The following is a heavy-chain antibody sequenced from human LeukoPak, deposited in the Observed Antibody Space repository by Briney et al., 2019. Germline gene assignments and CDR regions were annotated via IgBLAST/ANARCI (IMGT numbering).Heavy chain of an antibody. V-gene: IGHV4-38-2*02. CDR3: AREVLDFDY. D-gene: IGHD2-2*03. J-gene: IGHJ4*02. Sequence: SETLSLTCAVSGYSISSGDYWGWIRQPPGKGLEWIGSIYHSGSTYYNPSLKSRVTISVDTSKNQFSLKLSSVTAADTAVYYCAREVLDFDYWGQGTLVTVSS. CDR2: IYHSGST. CDR1: GYSISSGDY.